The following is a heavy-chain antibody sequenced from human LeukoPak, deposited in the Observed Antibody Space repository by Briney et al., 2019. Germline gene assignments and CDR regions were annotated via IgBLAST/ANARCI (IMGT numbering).Heavy chain of an antibody. Sequence: VASVKVSCKASGYTFTGYYMHWVRQAPGQGLEWMGWINPNSGGTNYAQKFQGRVTMTRDTSISTAYMELSSLRSEDTAMYYCARKNYCSGGSCYSRGWFDPWGQGTLVTVSS. J-gene: IGHJ5*02. CDR3: ARKNYCSGGSCYSRGWFDP. D-gene: IGHD2-15*01. CDR2: INPNSGGT. CDR1: GYTFTGYY. V-gene: IGHV1-2*02.